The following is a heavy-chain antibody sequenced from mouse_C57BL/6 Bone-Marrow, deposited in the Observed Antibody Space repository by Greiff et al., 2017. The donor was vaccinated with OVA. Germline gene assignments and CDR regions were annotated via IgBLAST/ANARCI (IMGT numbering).Heavy chain of an antibody. J-gene: IGHJ3*01. V-gene: IGHV5-9*01. D-gene: IGHD2-4*01. CDR2: ISGGGGNT. Sequence: EVQRVESGGGLVKPGGSLKLSCAASGFTFSSYTMSWVRQTPEKRLEWVATISGGGGNTYYPDSVKGRFTISRDNAKNTLYLQMSRLRSEDTALYYCARHDLPTMITTSPCAYWGQGTLVTVSA. CDR1: GFTFSSYT. CDR3: ARHDLPTMITTSPCAY.